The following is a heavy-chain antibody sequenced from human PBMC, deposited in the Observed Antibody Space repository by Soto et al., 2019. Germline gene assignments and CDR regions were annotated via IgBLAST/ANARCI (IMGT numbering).Heavy chain of an antibody. CDR3: ARGLMVGELLYYYYMDV. CDR1: GFTFSSYS. Sequence: GGSLRLSCAASGFTFSSYSMNWVRQAPGKGLEWVSYISSSSSTIYYADSVKGRFTISRDNAKNSLYLQMNSLRAEDTAVYYCARGLMVGELLYYYYMDVWGKGTTVTVSS. D-gene: IGHD3-10*02. CDR2: ISSSSSTI. V-gene: IGHV3-48*01. J-gene: IGHJ6*03.